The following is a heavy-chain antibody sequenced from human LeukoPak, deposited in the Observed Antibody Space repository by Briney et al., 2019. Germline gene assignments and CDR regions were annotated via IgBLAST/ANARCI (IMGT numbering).Heavy chain of an antibody. CDR1: GYTFTSYD. Sequence: ASVKVSCKASGYTFTSYDINWVRQATGQGLEWMGWMNPNSGNTGYAQKFQGRVTITRNTSISTAYMELSSLRSEDTAVYYCARGVDGYNKQDYYYYYMDVWGKGTTVTVSS. J-gene: IGHJ6*03. CDR3: ARGVDGYNKQDYYYYYMDV. CDR2: MNPNSGNT. V-gene: IGHV1-8*03. D-gene: IGHD5-24*01.